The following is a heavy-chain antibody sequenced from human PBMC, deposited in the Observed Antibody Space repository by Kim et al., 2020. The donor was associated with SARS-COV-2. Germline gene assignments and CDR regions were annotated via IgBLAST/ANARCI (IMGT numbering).Heavy chain of an antibody. J-gene: IGHJ4*02. Sequence: DSVKGRFTISRDNSKNTLYLQMNSLRAEDTSVYYCAKDELAAAGMLDYWGQGTLVTVSS. CDR3: AKDELAAAGMLDY. V-gene: IGHV3-23*03. D-gene: IGHD6-13*01.